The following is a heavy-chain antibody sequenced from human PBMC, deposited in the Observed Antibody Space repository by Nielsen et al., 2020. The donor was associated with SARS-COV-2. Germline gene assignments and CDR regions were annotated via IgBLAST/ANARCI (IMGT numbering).Heavy chain of an antibody. CDR3: ARAPITMIVVVNAFDI. CDR2: IYYSGST. CDR1: GGSISSGGYY. D-gene: IGHD3-22*01. J-gene: IGHJ3*02. Sequence: SETLSLTCTVSGGSISSGGYYWSWIRQHPGKGLEWIGYIYYSGSTYYNPSLKSRVTISVDTSKNQFSLKLSSVTAADTAVYYCARAPITMIVVVNAFDIWGQGTMTVSS. V-gene: IGHV4-31*03.